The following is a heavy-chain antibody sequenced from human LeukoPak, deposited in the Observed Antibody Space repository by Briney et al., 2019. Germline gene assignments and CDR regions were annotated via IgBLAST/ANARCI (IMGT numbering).Heavy chain of an antibody. CDR2: ISYDGSNK. J-gene: IGHJ5*02. V-gene: IGHV3-30-3*01. CDR1: GFTFSSYA. CDR3: ARENPYVS. Sequence: GGSLRLSCAASGFTFSSYAMHWVRQAPGKGLEWVAVISYDGSNKYYADSVKGRFTISRDNAKNSLYLEMNSLRVEDTGVYYCARENPYVSWGQGTLVTVSS. D-gene: IGHD1-14*01.